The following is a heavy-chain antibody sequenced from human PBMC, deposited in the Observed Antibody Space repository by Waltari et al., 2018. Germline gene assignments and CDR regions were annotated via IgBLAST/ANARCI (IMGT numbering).Heavy chain of an antibody. CDR3: ARASGVDY. CDR2: ISDAGGII. Sequence: EVQLLESGGGLVQPGGSLRLSCAASGFSFSTYVMNWVRQAPGKVLGWVSSISDAGGIINYADSVKGRFTISRDNSKNTLYLQMNSLRGEDTAVYYCARASGVDYWGQGTLVTISS. J-gene: IGHJ4*02. D-gene: IGHD3-16*01. CDR1: GFSFSTYV. V-gene: IGHV3-23*01.